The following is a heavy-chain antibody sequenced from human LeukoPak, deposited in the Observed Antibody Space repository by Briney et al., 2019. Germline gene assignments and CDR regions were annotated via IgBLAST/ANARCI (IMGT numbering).Heavy chain of an antibody. CDR1: GGSIRSYY. Sequence: ASETLSLTCTVSGGSIRSYYWTWMRQPAGKGLDWIGRIYTYGITNYNPSLKSRVTMSIDTSKNQFSLNVTSVTAADTAVYYCARLTSSYYMDVWGKGTTVIVS. V-gene: IGHV4-4*07. D-gene: IGHD2-2*01. CDR3: ARLTSSYYMDV. J-gene: IGHJ6*03. CDR2: IYTYGIT.